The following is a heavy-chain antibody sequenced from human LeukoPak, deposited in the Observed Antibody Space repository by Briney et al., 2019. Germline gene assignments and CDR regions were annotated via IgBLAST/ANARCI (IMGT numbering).Heavy chain of an antibody. J-gene: IGHJ4*02. V-gene: IGHV4-4*07. CDR3: ARYGPDASSSASFDF. CDR2: IFTSGRT. CDR1: GGSLSSYY. Sequence: KPSETLSLTCTVSGGSLSSYYWSWIRQPAGKGLEWIGRIFTSGRTNYNPSLKSRVTMSVDTSKNQFPLKLNSVTAADTAVYYCARYGPDASSSASFDFWGQGTLVTVSS. D-gene: IGHD6-6*01.